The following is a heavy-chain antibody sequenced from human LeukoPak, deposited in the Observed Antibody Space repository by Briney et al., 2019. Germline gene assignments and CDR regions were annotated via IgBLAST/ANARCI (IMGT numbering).Heavy chain of an antibody. Sequence: PGGSLRLSCVASGFTFSSSWMHWVRQVSGKGLVWVARINSDARSTTYADSVKGRFTISRDTAKNTLYLQMNSLRAEDTAVYYCARGESSKGFDYWGQGTLVTVSS. D-gene: IGHD3-10*01. CDR2: INSDARST. CDR3: ARGESSKGFDY. CDR1: GFTFSSSW. V-gene: IGHV3-74*01. J-gene: IGHJ4*02.